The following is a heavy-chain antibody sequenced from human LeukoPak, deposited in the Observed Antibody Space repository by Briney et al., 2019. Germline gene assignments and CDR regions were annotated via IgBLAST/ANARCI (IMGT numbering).Heavy chain of an antibody. J-gene: IGHJ5*02. D-gene: IGHD3-10*01. CDR1: GYSFTSYW. Sequence: PGESLKISCKGSGYSFTSYWIGWVRQMPGKGLEWMGIIYPGDSDTRYSPSFQGQVTISADKSISTAYLQWSSLKASDTAMYYCARAYYYGSGSSNWFDPWGQGTLVTVSS. CDR3: ARAYYYGSGSSNWFDP. CDR2: IYPGDSDT. V-gene: IGHV5-51*01.